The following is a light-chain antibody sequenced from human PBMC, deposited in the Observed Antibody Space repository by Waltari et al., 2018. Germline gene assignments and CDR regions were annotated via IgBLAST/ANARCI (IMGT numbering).Light chain of an antibody. Sequence: DIQRTQSPSSLSASVGDRVTITCRASQSVSNFLNWYQQKPGKAPKLLIYSASSLQSGVPSRFSGSGSGTDFTLTISSLQPEDSATYYCQQSYSIPSWTFGQGTKVEIK. J-gene: IGKJ1*01. CDR1: QSVSNF. V-gene: IGKV1-39*01. CDR2: SAS. CDR3: QQSYSIPSWT.